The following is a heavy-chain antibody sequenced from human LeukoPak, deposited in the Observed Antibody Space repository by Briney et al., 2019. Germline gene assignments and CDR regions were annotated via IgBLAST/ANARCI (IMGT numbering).Heavy chain of an antibody. V-gene: IGHV3-48*04. D-gene: IGHD3-10*01. CDR1: GFTFSSYS. CDR3: ARLGSGSYYRDY. Sequence: GGSLRLSCAASGFTFSSYSMNWVRQAPGKGLEWVSYISSSGSTIYYADSVKGRFTISRDNAKNSLYLQMNSLRAEDTAVYYCARLGSGSYYRDYWGQGTLVTVSS. CDR2: ISSSGSTI. J-gene: IGHJ4*02.